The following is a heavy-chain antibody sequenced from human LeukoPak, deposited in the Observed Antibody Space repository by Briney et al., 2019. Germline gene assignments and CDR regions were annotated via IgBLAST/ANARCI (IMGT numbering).Heavy chain of an antibody. J-gene: IGHJ1*01. Sequence: ASVKVSCKASGYSFTSYGFSWVRQAPGQGLEWMGWISAYNGHTEYAQKFQGRVAMTTVTSTSTAYMELRSLRSDDTAVYFCARDRARSAMAREFQHWGQGTQVTVSS. CDR1: GYSFTSYG. CDR2: ISAYNGHT. D-gene: IGHD2-2*01. CDR3: ARDRARSAMAREFQH. V-gene: IGHV1-18*01.